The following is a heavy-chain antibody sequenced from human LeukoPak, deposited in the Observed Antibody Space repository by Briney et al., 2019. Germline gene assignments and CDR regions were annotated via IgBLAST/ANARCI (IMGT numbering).Heavy chain of an antibody. CDR1: GFTFSSYS. V-gene: IGHV3-21*01. CDR3: ARDQGYYGSGSYLGPYYYYGMDV. Sequence: GGSLRLSRADSGFTFSSYSMNWVRQAPGKGLEWVSSISSSSSYIYYSDSVKGRFTISRDNAKNSLYLQMNSLRAEDTAVYYCARDQGYYGSGSYLGPYYYYGMDVWGKGTTVTVSS. J-gene: IGHJ6*04. CDR2: ISSSSSYI. D-gene: IGHD3-10*01.